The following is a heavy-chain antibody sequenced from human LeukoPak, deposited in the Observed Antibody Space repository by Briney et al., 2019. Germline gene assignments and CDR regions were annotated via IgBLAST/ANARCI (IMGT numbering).Heavy chain of an antibody. CDR2: INPNSGGT. Sequence: GASVKVSCKASGYTFTGYYMHWVRQAPGQGLEWMGWINPNSGGTNYAQKFQGRVTMTRGTSISTAYMELSRLRSDDTAVYYCARVPIVVVVAATPLFFDYWGQGTLVTVSS. CDR3: ARVPIVVVVAATPLFFDY. CDR1: GYTFTGYY. D-gene: IGHD2-15*01. J-gene: IGHJ4*02. V-gene: IGHV1-2*02.